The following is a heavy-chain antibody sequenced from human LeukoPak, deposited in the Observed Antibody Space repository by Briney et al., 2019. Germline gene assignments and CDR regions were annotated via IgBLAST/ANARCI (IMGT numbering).Heavy chain of an antibody. Sequence: KPSETLSLTCTVSGGSISSYYWSWIRQPAGKGLEWIGRIYTSGSTNYNPSLKSRVTMSVDTSKNQFSLKLSSVTAADTAVYYCARDLDIVVVPAAEQRGWFDPWGQGTLVTVYS. CDR1: GGSISSYY. D-gene: IGHD2-2*01. CDR3: ARDLDIVVVPAAEQRGWFDP. CDR2: IYTSGST. J-gene: IGHJ5*02. V-gene: IGHV4-4*07.